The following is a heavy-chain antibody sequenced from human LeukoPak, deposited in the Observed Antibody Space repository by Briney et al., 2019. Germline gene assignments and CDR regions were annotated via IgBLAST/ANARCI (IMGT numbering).Heavy chain of an antibody. CDR2: NSGST. D-gene: IGHD1-26*01. CDR1: GGSISSYY. CDR3: ARGRGYGGNYLRSFDI. V-gene: IGHV4-59*08. Sequence: SETLSLTCSVSGGSISSYYWSWIRQPPGKGLEWIGYNSGSTNYNASLKSRVTILLVRSKNQFSLKLSSVTAADTAVYYCARGRGYGGNYLRSFDIWGQGTMVTVSS. J-gene: IGHJ3*02.